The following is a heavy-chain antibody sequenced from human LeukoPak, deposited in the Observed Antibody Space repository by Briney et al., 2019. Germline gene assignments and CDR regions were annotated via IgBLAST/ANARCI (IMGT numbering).Heavy chain of an antibody. CDR2: ISGSGGST. V-gene: IGHV3-23*01. D-gene: IGHD6-13*01. J-gene: IGHJ6*02. CDR1: GGSISSSSYY. CDR3: AKDGIGYIAAAGYYYYGMDV. Sequence: PSETLSLTCTVSGGSISSSSYYWGWIRQPPGKGLEWVSAISGSGGSTYYADSVKGRFTISRDNSKNTLYLQMNSLRAEDTAVYYCAKDGIGYIAAAGYYYYGMDVWGQGTTVTVSS.